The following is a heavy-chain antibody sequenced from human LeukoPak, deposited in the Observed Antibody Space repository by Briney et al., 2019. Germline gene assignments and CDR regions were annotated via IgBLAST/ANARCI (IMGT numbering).Heavy chain of an antibody. V-gene: IGHV1-18*01. CDR2: ISAYNGNT. CDR1: GYTFTSYG. Sequence: ASVKVSCKASGYTFTSYGISWVRQAPGQGLEWMGWISAYNGNTNYAQKLQGRVTMTTDTSTSTAYMELRSLRSDDTAVYYCARASRYYDSSGKTDYWGQGTLVTVSS. CDR3: ARASRYYDSSGKTDY. D-gene: IGHD3-22*01. J-gene: IGHJ4*02.